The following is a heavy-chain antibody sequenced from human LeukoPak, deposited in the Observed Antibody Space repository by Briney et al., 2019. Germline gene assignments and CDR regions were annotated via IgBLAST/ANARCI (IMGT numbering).Heavy chain of an antibody. D-gene: IGHD6-19*01. CDR1: GFTFSSYA. CDR2: ISSSSTFI. CDR3: AVHSSGYYYYYMDV. Sequence: GGSLRLSCAASGFTFSSYAMSWVRQAPGKGLEWVSSISSSSTFIYYADSVKGRFTISRDNAKNSLYLQMNSLRAEDTAVYFCAVHSSGYYYYYMDVWGKGTTVTVSS. V-gene: IGHV3-21*01. J-gene: IGHJ6*03.